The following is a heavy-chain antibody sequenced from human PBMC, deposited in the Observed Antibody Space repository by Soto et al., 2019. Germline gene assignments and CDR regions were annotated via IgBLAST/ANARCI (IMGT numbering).Heavy chain of an antibody. CDR2: ISAYNGNT. D-gene: IGHD3-10*01. CDR1: GYTFTSYG. CDR3: ARDAAVGLLEY. V-gene: IGHV1-18*01. Sequence: QGQLVQSGAEVKKPGASVKVSCKASGYTFTSYGISWVRQSPGQGLEWMGWISAYNGNTNSAQKLQGRVTMTTDTTTRTAYMELRSLRSDDTAVYYCARDAAVGLLEYWGQGPLVTVSS. J-gene: IGHJ4*02.